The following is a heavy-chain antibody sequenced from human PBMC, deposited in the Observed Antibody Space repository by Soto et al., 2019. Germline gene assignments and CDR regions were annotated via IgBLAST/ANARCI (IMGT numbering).Heavy chain of an antibody. CDR3: ARGATVVIGTGWFDP. J-gene: IGHJ5*02. D-gene: IGHD4-17*01. V-gene: IGHV1-69*02. CDR2: IIPILGIA. Sequence: QVQLVQSGAEVKKPGSSVKVSCNASGGTFSSYTISWVRQAPGQGLEWMGRIIPILGIANYAQKFQGRVTITADKSTSTAYMELSSLRSEDTAVYYCARGATVVIGTGWFDPWGQGTLVTVSS. CDR1: GGTFSSYT.